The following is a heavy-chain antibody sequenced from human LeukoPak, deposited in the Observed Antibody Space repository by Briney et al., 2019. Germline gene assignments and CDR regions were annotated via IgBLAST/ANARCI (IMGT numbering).Heavy chain of an antibody. D-gene: IGHD2-15*01. Sequence: ASVKVSCKASGFSFTSSAMQWVRQARGQRLEWIGWIVVGSGNTNYAQKFQERVTITRDMSTSTAYMELSSLRSEDTAVYYCAAVALYCSGGSCKTFDYWGQGTLVTVSS. CDR1: GFSFTSSA. CDR3: AAVALYCSGGSCKTFDY. J-gene: IGHJ4*02. V-gene: IGHV1-58*02. CDR2: IVVGSGNT.